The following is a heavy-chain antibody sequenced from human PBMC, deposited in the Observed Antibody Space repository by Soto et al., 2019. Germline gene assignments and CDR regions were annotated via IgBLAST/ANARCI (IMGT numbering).Heavy chain of an antibody. V-gene: IGHV3-21*01. CDR2: ISSRSDSI. CDR1: GFTFSSYS. J-gene: IGHJ3*02. CDR3: ARDQPRYHGASDI. Sequence: GGSLRLSCAASGFTFSSYSMNWVRQAPGKGLEWVSSISSRSDSIYSADSVKGRFTISRDNAKNSLFLQMNSLRTEDTAVYYCARDQPRYHGASDIWGQGTMVTVSS. D-gene: IGHD1-26*01.